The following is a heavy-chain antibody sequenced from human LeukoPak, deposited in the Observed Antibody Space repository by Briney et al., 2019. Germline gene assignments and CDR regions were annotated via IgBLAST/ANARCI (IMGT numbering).Heavy chain of an antibody. CDR3: ARDRSGYIDRPIDY. Sequence: GGSLRLSCVVSGFTFSSYEMDWVRQAPGKGLEWVSYISSSGSTKYYADSVKGRFTISRDNAKNSLYLQMNSLRAEDTAVYYCARDRSGYIDRPIDYWGQGALVTVSS. CDR2: ISSSGSTK. J-gene: IGHJ4*02. V-gene: IGHV3-48*03. CDR1: GFTFSSYE. D-gene: IGHD5-12*01.